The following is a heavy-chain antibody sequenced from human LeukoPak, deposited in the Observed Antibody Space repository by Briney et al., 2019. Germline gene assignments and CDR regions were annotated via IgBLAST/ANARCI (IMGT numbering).Heavy chain of an antibody. D-gene: IGHD3-10*01. J-gene: IGHJ3*02. Sequence: GGSLRLSCAASGFTFHNHGMAWVRQAPAKGLDWVSSLSWNGGETRYADSAKGRFTISRDNAKNSLYLQMNSLRAEDTALYYCARDRTGDAVAFDIWGQGTMVTVSS. V-gene: IGHV3-20*04. CDR3: ARDRTGDAVAFDI. CDR2: LSWNGGET. CDR1: GFTFHNHG.